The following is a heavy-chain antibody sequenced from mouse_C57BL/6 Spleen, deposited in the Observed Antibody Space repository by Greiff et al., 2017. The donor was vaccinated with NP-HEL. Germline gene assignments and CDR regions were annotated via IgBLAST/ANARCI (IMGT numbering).Heavy chain of an antibody. D-gene: IGHD1-1*01. CDR2: ISYDGSN. Sequence: EVQLQESGPGLVKPSQSLSLTCSVTGYSITSGYYWNWIRQFPGNKLEWMGYISYDGSNNYNPSLKNRISITRDTSKNQCFLKLNSVTTEDTATYYCARDRHYYGSPPYFDVWGTGTTVTVSS. J-gene: IGHJ1*03. CDR3: ARDRHYYGSPPYFDV. V-gene: IGHV3-6*01. CDR1: GYSITSGYY.